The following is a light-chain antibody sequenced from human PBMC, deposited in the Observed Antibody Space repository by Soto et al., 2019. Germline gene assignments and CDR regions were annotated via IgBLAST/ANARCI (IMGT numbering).Light chain of an antibody. CDR1: TSDIGAYNY. CDR2: EVA. Sequence: QSVLTQPASVSGSPGQSITISCTGTTSDIGAYNYVSWYQQHPGKAPKLMIYEVANRPSGASDRFSGSKSDNTASLTISGLRAEDEADYNCTSYTTKSTWVFGGGTKVTVL. J-gene: IGLJ3*02. V-gene: IGLV2-14*01. CDR3: TSYTTKSTWV.